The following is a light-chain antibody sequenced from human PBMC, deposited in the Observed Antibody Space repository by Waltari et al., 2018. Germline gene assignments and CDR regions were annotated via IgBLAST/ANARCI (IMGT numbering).Light chain of an antibody. V-gene: IGLV3-21*03. J-gene: IGLJ3*02. CDR3: QVWDSSSDHWV. CDR2: DDS. CDR1: HIGSKS. Sequence: SYVLTQPPSVSVAPGKTARITCGGNHIGSKSLHGYQQKPGQAPVLVVYDDSDRPSGIPERFSGSNSGNTATLTISRVEAGDEADYYCQVWDSSSDHWVFGGGTKLTVL.